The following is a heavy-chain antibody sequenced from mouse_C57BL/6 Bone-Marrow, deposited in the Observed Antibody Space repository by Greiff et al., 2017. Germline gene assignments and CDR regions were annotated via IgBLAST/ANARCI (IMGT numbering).Heavy chain of an antibody. J-gene: IGHJ4*01. Sequence: VKLVESGGDLVKPGGSLKLSCAASGFTFSSYGMSWVRQTPDKRLEWVATISSGGSYTYYPDSVKGRFTISRDNAKNTLYLQMSSLKSEDTAMYYCARPYYSNFFYAMDYWGQGTSVTVSS. D-gene: IGHD2-5*01. CDR1: GFTFSSYG. CDR2: ISSGGSYT. CDR3: ARPYYSNFFYAMDY. V-gene: IGHV5-6*02.